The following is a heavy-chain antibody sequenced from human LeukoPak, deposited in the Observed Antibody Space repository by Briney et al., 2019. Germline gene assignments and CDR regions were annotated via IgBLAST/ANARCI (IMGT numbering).Heavy chain of an antibody. CDR1: GFTFSSYG. CDR3: ARTREEWQVLDY. Sequence: GSLRLSCAASGFTFSSYGMHWVRQAPGKGLEWVAVISHEGSNQYYADSVKGRFTISRDNSKNMVFLQMNSLRPEDTAVYYCARTREEWQVLDYWGQGTLVTVSS. CDR2: ISHEGSNQ. J-gene: IGHJ4*02. V-gene: IGHV3-30*03. D-gene: IGHD6-19*01.